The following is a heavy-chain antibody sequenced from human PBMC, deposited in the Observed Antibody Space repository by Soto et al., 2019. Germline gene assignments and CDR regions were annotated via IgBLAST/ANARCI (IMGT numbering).Heavy chain of an antibody. D-gene: IGHD5-18*01. CDR1: GGSISSGGYS. CDR2: IYHSGST. J-gene: IGHJ3*02. Sequence: PSETLSLTCAVSGGSISSGGYSWSWIRQPPGKGLEWIGYIYHSGSTYYNPSLKSRVTISVDRSKNQFSLKLSSVTAADTAVYYCARGYSSLHAFDIGGQGKMVPFSS. CDR3: ARGYSSLHAFDI. V-gene: IGHV4-30-2*01.